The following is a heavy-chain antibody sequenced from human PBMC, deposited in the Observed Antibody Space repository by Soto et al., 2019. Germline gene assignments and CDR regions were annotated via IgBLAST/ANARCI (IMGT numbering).Heavy chain of an antibody. CDR3: ARSVFP. Sequence: QVQLQESGPGLVKPSQTLSLTCTVSGGSITSGGYYWSWTRQHPGKGLEWIGYIYYSGFTYYNPSLKGRVTIAVDTSTNQFSLKLSSVTAADTAVYYCARSVFPWGQGTLVTVSS. V-gene: IGHV4-31*03. CDR1: GGSITSGGYY. CDR2: IYYSGFT. J-gene: IGHJ5*02.